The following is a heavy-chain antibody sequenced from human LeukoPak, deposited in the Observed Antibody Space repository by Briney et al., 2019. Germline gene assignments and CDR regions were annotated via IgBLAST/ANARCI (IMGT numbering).Heavy chain of an antibody. CDR3: ARAGDYYYYYMDV. CDR2: ISSRSATI. J-gene: IGHJ6*03. Sequence: GGSLRLSCAASGFTFSSYSMNWVRQAPGKGLEWVSYISSRSATIYYADSVKGRFTISRDNAKNSLYLQMNSLRAEDTALYYCARAGDYYYYYMDVWGKGTTVTVSS. V-gene: IGHV3-48*01. CDR1: GFTFSSYS.